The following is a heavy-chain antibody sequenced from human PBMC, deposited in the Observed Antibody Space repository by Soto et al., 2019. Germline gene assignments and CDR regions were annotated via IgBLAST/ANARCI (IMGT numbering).Heavy chain of an antibody. D-gene: IGHD6-13*01. CDR2: IIPIVGTG. CDR1: GGSFSSYA. V-gene: IGHV1-69*01. CDR3: ASDLRAAGRRGMDV. Sequence: QVQLVQSGAEVKKPGSSVKVSCKASGGSFSSYAISWVRQAPGQGLEWMGGIIPIVGTGNYAQNFQGRVTITAEESTSTAYMELSSLRSEDTAMYYCASDLRAAGRRGMDVWGRGTTVTVSS. J-gene: IGHJ6*02.